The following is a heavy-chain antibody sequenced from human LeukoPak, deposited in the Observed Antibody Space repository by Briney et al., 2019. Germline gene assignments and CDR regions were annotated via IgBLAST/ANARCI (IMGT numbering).Heavy chain of an antibody. CDR2: IYYSGST. CDR3: ARGRRLTVSWYFDL. J-gene: IGHJ2*01. D-gene: IGHD4-17*01. V-gene: IGHV4-39*07. Sequence: PSETLSLTCTVSGDSISSSSYYWGWIRQPPGKGLEWIGSIYYSGSTYYNPSLKSRVTILVDTSKNQFSLNLSSVTAADTAVYFCARGRRLTVSWYFDLWGRGTLVTVSS. CDR1: GDSISSSSYY.